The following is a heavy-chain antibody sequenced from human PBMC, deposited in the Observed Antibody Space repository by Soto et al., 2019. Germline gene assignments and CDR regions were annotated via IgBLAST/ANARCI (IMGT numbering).Heavy chain of an antibody. CDR1: GGTFSSYT. D-gene: IGHD3-22*01. Sequence: QVQLVQSGAEVKKPGSSVKVSCKASGGTFSSYTISWVRQAPGQGLEWMGRIIPILGIANYAQKFQGRVTITADKSTSTAYMELSSLRSEDTAVYYCARDYYDSSGYYPVPYGMDVWGQGTTVTVSS. J-gene: IGHJ6*02. CDR2: IIPILGIA. V-gene: IGHV1-69*08. CDR3: ARDYYDSSGYYPVPYGMDV.